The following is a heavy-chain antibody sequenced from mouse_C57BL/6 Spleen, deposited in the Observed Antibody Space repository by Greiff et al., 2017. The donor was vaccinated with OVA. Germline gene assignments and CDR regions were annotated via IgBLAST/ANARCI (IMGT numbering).Heavy chain of an antibody. CDR1: GFTFSDYG. V-gene: IGHV5-17*01. D-gene: IGHD1-1*01. CDR3: ARPNYYGSSYWFAY. Sequence: EVQGVESGGGLVKPGGSLKLSCAASGFTFSDYGMHWVRQAPEKGLEWVAYISSGSSTIYYADTVKGRFTISRDNAKNTLFLQMTSLRSEDTAMYYCARPNYYGSSYWFAYWGQGTLVTVSA. J-gene: IGHJ3*01. CDR2: ISSGSSTI.